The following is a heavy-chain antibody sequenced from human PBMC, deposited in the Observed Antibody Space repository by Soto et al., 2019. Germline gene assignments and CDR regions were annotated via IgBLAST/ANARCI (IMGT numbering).Heavy chain of an antibody. D-gene: IGHD4-17*01. V-gene: IGHV1-3*01. J-gene: IGHJ4*02. Sequence: ASVKVSCKASGYTFTSYAMHWVRQAPGQRLEWMGWINAGNGNTKYSQKFQGRVTMTIDKSTATAYMELRSLTSDDTAVYYCARARATVTTERALGYWGQGTLVTVSS. CDR3: ARARATVTTERALGY. CDR2: INAGNGNT. CDR1: GYTFTSYA.